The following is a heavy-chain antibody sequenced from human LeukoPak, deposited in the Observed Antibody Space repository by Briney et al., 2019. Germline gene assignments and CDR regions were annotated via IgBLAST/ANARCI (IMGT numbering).Heavy chain of an antibody. J-gene: IGHJ4*02. CDR1: GFTFSNYG. V-gene: IGHV3-21*01. Sequence: GGSLRLSCAASGFTFSNYGMNWVRQAPGKGLEWVSSISSSSSYIYYADSVKGRFTVSRDNAKKSLYLQMNSLRAEDTAVYYCAIVAGGDPFDYWGQGTLVTVSS. CDR2: ISSSSSYI. D-gene: IGHD3-16*01. CDR3: AIVAGGDPFDY.